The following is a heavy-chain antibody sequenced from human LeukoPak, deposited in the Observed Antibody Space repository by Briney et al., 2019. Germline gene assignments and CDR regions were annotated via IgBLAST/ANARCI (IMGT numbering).Heavy chain of an antibody. D-gene: IGHD6-13*01. J-gene: IGHJ5*02. CDR2: IYTSGST. Sequence: SQTLSLTCTVSGGSISSGSYYWGWIRQPAGKGLEWIGRIYTSGSTNYNPSLKSRVTISVDTSKNQFSLKLSSVTAADTAVYYCARRIAAAPMSWFDPWSQGTLVTVSS. V-gene: IGHV4-61*02. CDR3: ARRIAAAPMSWFDP. CDR1: GGSISSGSYY.